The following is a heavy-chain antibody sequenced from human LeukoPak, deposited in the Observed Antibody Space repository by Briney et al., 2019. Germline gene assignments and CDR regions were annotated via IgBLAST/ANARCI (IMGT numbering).Heavy chain of an antibody. J-gene: IGHJ4*02. CDR2: ISWNSGSI. Sequence: GGSLRLSCAASGFTFDDYAMHWVRQAPGKGLEWVSGISWNSGSIGYADSVKGRFTISRDNAKNSLYLQMNSLRAEDTALYYCAKATADSSGFDYWGQGTLVTVSS. CDR1: GFTFDDYA. D-gene: IGHD3-22*01. V-gene: IGHV3-9*01. CDR3: AKATADSSGFDY.